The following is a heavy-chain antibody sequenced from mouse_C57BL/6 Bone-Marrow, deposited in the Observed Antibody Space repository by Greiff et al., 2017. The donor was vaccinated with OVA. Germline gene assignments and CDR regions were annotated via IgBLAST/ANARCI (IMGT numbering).Heavy chain of an antibody. CDR1: GYTFTSYW. V-gene: IGHV1-69*01. D-gene: IGHD1-1*01. Sequence: QVQLKQPGAELVMPGASVKLSCKASGYTFTSYWMHWVKQRPGQGLEWIGEIDPSDSYTNYNQKFKGKSTLTVDKSSSTAYMQLSSLTSEDSAVYYCARSYYGAWFAYWGQGTLATVSA. CDR2: IDPSDSYT. J-gene: IGHJ3*01. CDR3: ARSYYGAWFAY.